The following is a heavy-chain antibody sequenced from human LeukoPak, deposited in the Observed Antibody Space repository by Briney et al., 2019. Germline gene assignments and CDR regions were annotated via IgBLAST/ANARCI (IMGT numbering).Heavy chain of an antibody. CDR1: DYTFTSYG. D-gene: IGHD4-23*01. Sequence: ASVKVSCKASDYTFTSYGINWVRQAPGQGLEWMGWISAYTGNTNYAQKLQGRVTMTTDTSTSTAYMELRSLRSDDTAVYYCARDTTVVTPDAFDIWGQGAMVTVSS. CDR3: ARDTTVVTPDAFDI. V-gene: IGHV1-18*01. J-gene: IGHJ3*02. CDR2: ISAYTGNT.